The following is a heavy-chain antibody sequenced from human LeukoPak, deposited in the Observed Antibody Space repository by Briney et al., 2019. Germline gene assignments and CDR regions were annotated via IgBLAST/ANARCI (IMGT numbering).Heavy chain of an antibody. D-gene: IGHD3-10*01. J-gene: IGHJ4*02. V-gene: IGHV4-4*02. Sequence: SGTLSLTCAVSGDSISSSNWWSWVRQSPEKGLEWIGEIYHSGSTNYNPSLKSRVTILLDKSKNQFSLKLTSVNAADTAVYYCARSISAMVRVAPYYWGQGTLVTVSS. CDR1: GDSISSSNW. CDR3: ARSISAMVRVAPYY. CDR2: IYHSGST.